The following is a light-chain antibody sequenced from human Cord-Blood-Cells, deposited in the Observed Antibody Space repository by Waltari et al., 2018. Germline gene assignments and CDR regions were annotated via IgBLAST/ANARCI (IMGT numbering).Light chain of an antibody. CDR1: QGISNS. Sequence: DIQMTQSPSSLSASVGDRVTITCRASQGISNSLAWYRQKPGKAPKLLLYAASRLESGVPSRFSGSGSGTDYTLTISSLQPEDFATYYCQQYYSTPLFTFGPGTKVDIK. CDR2: AAS. J-gene: IGKJ3*01. V-gene: IGKV1-NL1*01. CDR3: QQYYSTPLFT.